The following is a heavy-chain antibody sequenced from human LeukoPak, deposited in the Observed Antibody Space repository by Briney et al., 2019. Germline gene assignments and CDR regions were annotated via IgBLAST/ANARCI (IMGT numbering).Heavy chain of an antibody. CDR1: GGSISSSSYY. CDR3: ARANWGYYMDV. D-gene: IGHD3-16*01. J-gene: IGHJ6*03. Sequence: SETLSLTCTVSGGSISSSSYYWGWIRQPPGKGLKWIGHIYYSGSTNYNPSLKSRVSISVDTSKIQFSLILTSVTAADTAVYYCARANWGYYMDVWGKGTTVTVYS. CDR2: IYYSGST. V-gene: IGHV4-61*05.